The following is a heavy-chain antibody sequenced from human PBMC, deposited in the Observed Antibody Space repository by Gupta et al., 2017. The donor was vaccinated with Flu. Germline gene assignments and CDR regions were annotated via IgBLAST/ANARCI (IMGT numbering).Heavy chain of an antibody. CDR3: ARGHWDY. Sequence: EVQLVESGGGLVQPGGSLRLSCAASGLTFSTYEMNWVRRAPGKGLEWVSFISSSSSVYYADSVKGRFTISRDNAKNSLYLQMNSLRAEDTAVYYCARGHWDYWGQGTLVTVSS. J-gene: IGHJ4*02. V-gene: IGHV3-48*03. CDR2: ISSSSSV. CDR1: GLTFSTYE.